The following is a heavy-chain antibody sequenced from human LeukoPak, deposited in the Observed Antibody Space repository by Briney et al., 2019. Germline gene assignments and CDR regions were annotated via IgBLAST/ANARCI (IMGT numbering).Heavy chain of an antibody. Sequence: GGSLRLSCAASGFPFSTYWITWVRQAPGKGLEWVANIKDDGSEKYYVDSVKGRFTISRDNAENSLFLQMNSLRVEDTAIYYCTRDSGLTGYDLLDYWGQGTLVTVSS. V-gene: IGHV3-7*01. J-gene: IGHJ4*02. D-gene: IGHD5-12*01. CDR2: IKDDGSEK. CDR1: GFPFSTYW. CDR3: TRDSGLTGYDLLDY.